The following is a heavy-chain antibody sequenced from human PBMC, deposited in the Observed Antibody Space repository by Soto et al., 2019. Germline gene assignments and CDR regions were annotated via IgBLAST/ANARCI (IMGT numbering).Heavy chain of an antibody. D-gene: IGHD1-7*01. V-gene: IGHV4-59*01. CDR1: VGFIIKYD. CDR2: CSYMGAT. J-gene: IGHJ4*01. CDR3: KRSGRNYIDSDCYGAYFDA. Sequence: TEILSLTCSVSVGFIIKYDRSWIRYPPGKALDYIGYCSYMGATDYNPSLKCRASRSVDTSKNQFSLNLLSVAAANTAAHYCKRSGRNYIDSDCYGAYFDAWGGGTLVAVAS.